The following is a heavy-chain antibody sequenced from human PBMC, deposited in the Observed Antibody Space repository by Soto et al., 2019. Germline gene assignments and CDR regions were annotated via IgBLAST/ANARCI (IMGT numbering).Heavy chain of an antibody. D-gene: IGHD6-13*01. Sequence: EVQLLESGGGLVQPGGSLRLSCAASGFTFSNYAMTWVRQAPGKGLEWVSVITGSGGGTYFVDSVKGRFTISRDNSKNTVYLQMNRLRAEDTAVYYCAKRPLTAAGFDYWGQGTLVTVSS. CDR3: AKRPLTAAGFDY. CDR2: ITGSGGGT. V-gene: IGHV3-23*01. J-gene: IGHJ4*02. CDR1: GFTFSNYA.